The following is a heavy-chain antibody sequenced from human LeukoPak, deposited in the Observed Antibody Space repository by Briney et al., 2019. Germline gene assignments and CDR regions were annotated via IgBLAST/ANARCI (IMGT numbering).Heavy chain of an antibody. CDR1: GFTFSSYG. V-gene: IGHV3-33*06. J-gene: IGHJ4*02. Sequence: GRSLRLSCAASGFTFSSYGMHWVRQAPGKGLEWVAIIWYDGNNKYYADSVKGRFTISRDNSKNTLYLQVNSLRAEDTAVYYCANSERSSWNYYFDYWGQGTLVTVSS. D-gene: IGHD6-13*01. CDR3: ANSERSSWNYYFDY. CDR2: IWYDGNNK.